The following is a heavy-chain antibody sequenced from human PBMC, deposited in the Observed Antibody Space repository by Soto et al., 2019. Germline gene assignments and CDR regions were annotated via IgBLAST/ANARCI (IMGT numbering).Heavy chain of an antibody. CDR3: ASVRYDFWSGYYDY. D-gene: IGHD3-3*01. J-gene: IGHJ4*02. V-gene: IGHV3-7*01. CDR2: IKRDGSEK. CDR1: GFTFSSYW. Sequence: EVQLVESGGGLVQPGGSLRLSCAASGFTFSSYWMSWVRQAPGKGLEWVANIKRDGSEKYYVDSVKGRFTISRDNAKNSLYLQMNSLRAEDTAVYYCASVRYDFWSGYYDYWGQGTLVTVSS.